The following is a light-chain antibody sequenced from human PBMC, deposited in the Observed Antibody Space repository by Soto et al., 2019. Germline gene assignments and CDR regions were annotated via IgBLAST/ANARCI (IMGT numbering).Light chain of an antibody. CDR2: GAS. J-gene: IGKJ4*01. Sequence: IVLSESPGTLSLSKGERATLSCRASQSVSSSYLAWYQQKPGQAPRLLIYGASSRATGIPDRFSGSGSGTDFTLTISRLEPEDFAVYYCQQYGSSPFTFGGGTKVDIK. CDR1: QSVSSSY. CDR3: QQYGSSPFT. V-gene: IGKV3-20*01.